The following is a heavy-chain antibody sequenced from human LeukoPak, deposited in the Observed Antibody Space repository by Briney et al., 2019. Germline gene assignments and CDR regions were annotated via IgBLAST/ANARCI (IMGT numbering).Heavy chain of an antibody. CDR3: ARGHYYGSGRPPGY. D-gene: IGHD3-10*01. J-gene: IGHJ4*02. CDR1: GYTFTSYY. Sequence: ASVKVSCKASGYTFTSYYIHWVRQAPGQGLEWMGWMNPNSGNTGYAQKFQGRVTMTRNTSISTAYMELGSLRSEDTAVYYCARGHYYGSGRPPGYWGQGTLVTVSS. CDR2: MNPNSGNT. V-gene: IGHV1-8*02.